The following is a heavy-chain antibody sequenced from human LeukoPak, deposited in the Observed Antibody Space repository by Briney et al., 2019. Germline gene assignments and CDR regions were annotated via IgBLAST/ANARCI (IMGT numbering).Heavy chain of an antibody. CDR3: AKASWVSSTDAVR. CDR2: IIPILGIA. Sequence: GASVKVSCKASGGTFSSYAISWVRQAPGQGLEWMGRIIPILGIANYAQKFQGRVTITADKSTSTAYMELSSLRSEDTAIYYCAKASWVSSTDAVRWGQGTLVTVSS. CDR1: GGTFSSYA. J-gene: IGHJ4*02. V-gene: IGHV1-69*04. D-gene: IGHD3-16*01.